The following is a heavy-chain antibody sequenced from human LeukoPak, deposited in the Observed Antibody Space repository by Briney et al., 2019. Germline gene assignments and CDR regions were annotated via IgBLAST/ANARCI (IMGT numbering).Heavy chain of an antibody. Sequence: GGSLRLSCAASGFTFSSYSMNWVRQAPGKGLEWVSSISSSSYIYYADSVKGRFTISRDNAKNSLYLQMNSLRAEDTAVYYCARELVGDGDFDYWGQGTLVTVSS. V-gene: IGHV3-21*01. CDR3: ARELVGDGDFDY. D-gene: IGHD1-26*01. CDR2: ISSSSYI. CDR1: GFTFSSYS. J-gene: IGHJ4*02.